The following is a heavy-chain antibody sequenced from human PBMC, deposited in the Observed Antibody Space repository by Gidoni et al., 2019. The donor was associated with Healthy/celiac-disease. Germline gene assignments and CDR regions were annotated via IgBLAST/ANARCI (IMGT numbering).Heavy chain of an antibody. V-gene: IGHV4-30-2*01. Sequence: QLQLQESGSGLVKPSQTLSLTCAVSGGSISSGVYSWSWIRQPPGKGLEWIGYIYHSGSTYYNPSLKSRVTISVDRSKNQFSLKLSSVTAADTAVYYCARADCGGDCMDYYYYMDVWGKGTTVTVSS. CDR2: IYHSGST. D-gene: IGHD2-21*02. CDR3: ARADCGGDCMDYYYYMDV. J-gene: IGHJ6*03. CDR1: GGSISSGVYS.